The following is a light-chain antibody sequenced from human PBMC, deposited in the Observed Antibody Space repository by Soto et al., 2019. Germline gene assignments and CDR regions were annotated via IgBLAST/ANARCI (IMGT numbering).Light chain of an antibody. Sequence: EIVMTQSPATLSVSPGERATLSCRASQSISSNLAWYQQKPGQAPRLLIYGAFTRGTAIPARFSGSGSGTEFTLTISSLQSEDFAVYFCQQYNNWPLTFGGGTKVEIK. V-gene: IGKV3-15*01. J-gene: IGKJ4*01. CDR2: GAF. CDR3: QQYNNWPLT. CDR1: QSISSN.